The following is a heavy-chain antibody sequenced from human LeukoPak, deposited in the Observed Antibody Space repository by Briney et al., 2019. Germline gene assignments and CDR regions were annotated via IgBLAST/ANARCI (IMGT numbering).Heavy chain of an antibody. J-gene: IGHJ4*02. CDR1: GFTFSSYA. V-gene: IGHV3-23*01. D-gene: IGHD6-19*01. CDR3: AKEASSGLNDY. Sequence: GGSLRLSGAASGFTFSSYAMTWVRQAPGKGLEWVSGISTSGSTYYADSVKGRFTISRDNSKNTMYLQMHSLRAEDTAIYFCAKEASSGLNDYWGQGTLVTVSS. CDR2: ISTSGST.